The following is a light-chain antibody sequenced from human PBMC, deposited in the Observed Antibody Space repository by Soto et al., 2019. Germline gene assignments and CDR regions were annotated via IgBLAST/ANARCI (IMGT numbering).Light chain of an antibody. CDR2: DAY. J-gene: IGLJ1*01. CDR3: SSYTSSSTYV. CDR1: RSDIGGYNY. Sequence: QSVLTQPASVSGSPGQSITISCIGTRSDIGGYNYVSWHQQHPGKAPKLMIYDAYERPLGVSNRFSGSKSGNTASLTISGLQNEDEADYYCSSYTSSSTYVFGTGTKATVL. V-gene: IGLV2-14*03.